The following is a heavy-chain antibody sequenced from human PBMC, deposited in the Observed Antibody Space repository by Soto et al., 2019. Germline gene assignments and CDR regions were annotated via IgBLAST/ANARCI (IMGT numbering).Heavy chain of an antibody. J-gene: IGHJ5*02. CDR1: GGSISSTNW. D-gene: IGHD2-21*01. CDR3: VILTPLIQLAVFPIAT. Sequence: QVQLRESGPGLVKPSGTLSLNCAVSGGSISSTNWWTWVRQSPGKGLGWIGEMYHSGSTTYHPSLRGRVTKGVDKANHRFSPQLRQVDGGDTAVYYCVILTPLIQLAVFPIATWGRGTLVTVSA. V-gene: IGHV4-4*02. CDR2: MYHSGST.